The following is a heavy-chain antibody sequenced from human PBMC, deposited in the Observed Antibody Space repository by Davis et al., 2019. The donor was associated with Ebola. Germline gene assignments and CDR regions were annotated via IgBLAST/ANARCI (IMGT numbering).Heavy chain of an antibody. J-gene: IGHJ6*04. Sequence: GESLKISCAASGFTFSSYAMNWVRQAPGKGLEWVSSIRGGNYYIYYADSVKGRFTISRDNAKNSLYLQMNSLRAEDTAVYYCARRLPLIVATTNYYYYGMDVWGKGTTVTVSS. CDR1: GFTFSSYA. CDR2: IRGGNYYI. D-gene: IGHD5-12*01. V-gene: IGHV3-21*01. CDR3: ARRLPLIVATTNYYYYGMDV.